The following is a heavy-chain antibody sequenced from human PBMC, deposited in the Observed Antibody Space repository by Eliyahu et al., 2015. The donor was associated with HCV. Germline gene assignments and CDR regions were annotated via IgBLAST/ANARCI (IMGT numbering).Heavy chain of an antibody. CDR3: TTGAPGGFDYYLDV. CDR2: IKSKTDGGTT. J-gene: IGHJ6*03. V-gene: IGHV3-15*01. D-gene: IGHD3-10*01. CDR1: GFXFXXVW. Sequence: EVQLVESGGGLVKPGGSLXLSXAAPGFXFXXVWMSWVRQAPGKGLEWIGRIKSKTDGGTTDYAAPVKGRFTISRDDSKSTLYLQMNSLKTEDTAVYYCTTGAPGGFDYYLDVWGQGTTVTVSS.